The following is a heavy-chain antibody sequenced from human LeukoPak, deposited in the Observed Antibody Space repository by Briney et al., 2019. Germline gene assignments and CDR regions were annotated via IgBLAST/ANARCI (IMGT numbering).Heavy chain of an antibody. CDR1: GFTFSSYW. Sequence: GGSLRLSWAASGFTFSSYWMHWVRQAPGKGLVWVSRINSDGSSTSYADSVKGRFTISRDNAKNTLYLQMNSLRAEDTAVYYCAREHSSGWYAFDYWGQGTLVTVSS. J-gene: IGHJ4*02. V-gene: IGHV3-74*01. CDR3: AREHSSGWYAFDY. D-gene: IGHD6-19*01. CDR2: INSDGSST.